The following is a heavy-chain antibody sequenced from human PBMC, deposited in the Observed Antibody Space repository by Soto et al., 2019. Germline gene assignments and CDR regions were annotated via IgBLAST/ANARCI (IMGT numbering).Heavy chain of an antibody. J-gene: IGHJ4*02. V-gene: IGHV1-3*05. CDR2: INAGNGNT. CDR1: GYTFTSYA. D-gene: IGHD2-21*02. CDR3: ATNCGGDCYPYALDY. Sequence: QVQLVQSGAEEKKPGASVKVSCKASGYTFTSYAMHWVRQAPGQRLEWMGWINAGNGNTKYSQKFQRRVTITRDPSASSAYMELSSLRSEDTAVYYCATNCGGDCYPYALDYWGQGTLVTVSS.